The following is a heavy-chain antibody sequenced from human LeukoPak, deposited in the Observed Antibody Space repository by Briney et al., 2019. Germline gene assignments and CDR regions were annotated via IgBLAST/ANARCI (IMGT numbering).Heavy chain of an antibody. V-gene: IGHV1-8*03. CDR2: MNPNSGNT. Sequence: ASVKVSCKASGYTFTSYDIDWARQATGQGLEWMGWMNPNSGNTGYAQKFQGRVTITRNTSISTAYMELSSLRSEDTAVYYCAREIRGSYDWGQGTLVTVSS. D-gene: IGHD3-16*01. J-gene: IGHJ4*02. CDR3: AREIRGSYD. CDR1: GYTFTSYD.